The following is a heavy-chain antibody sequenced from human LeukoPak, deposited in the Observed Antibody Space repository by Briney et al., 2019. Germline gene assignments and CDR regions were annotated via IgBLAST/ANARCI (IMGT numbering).Heavy chain of an antibody. J-gene: IGHJ6*02. D-gene: IGHD6-25*01. CDR1: GFTFSSHG. CDR3: ARTISSGYYYYGMAV. V-gene: IGHV3-33*01. CDR2: IWYDGSNK. Sequence: GGSLRLSCAASGFTFSSHGMHWVRQAPGKGLEWVAVIWYDGSNKYYADSVKGRFTISRDNSKNTLYLQMNSLRAEDTAVYYCARTISSGYYYYGMAVWGQGTTVTVSS.